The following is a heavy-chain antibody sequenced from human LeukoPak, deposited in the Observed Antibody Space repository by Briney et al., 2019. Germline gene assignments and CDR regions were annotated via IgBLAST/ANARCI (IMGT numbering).Heavy chain of an antibody. CDR2: ISGSGGST. Sequence: PGGSLRLSCAASGFTFSSYAMSWVRQAPGKGLEWVSAISGSGGSTYYADSVKGRFTISRDNSKNTLYLQMNSLRAEDTAVYYCAKGHLEYYYDSSGYPYFDYWGQGTLVTVSS. CDR3: AKGHLEYYYDSSGYPYFDY. J-gene: IGHJ4*02. D-gene: IGHD3-22*01. CDR1: GFTFSSYA. V-gene: IGHV3-23*01.